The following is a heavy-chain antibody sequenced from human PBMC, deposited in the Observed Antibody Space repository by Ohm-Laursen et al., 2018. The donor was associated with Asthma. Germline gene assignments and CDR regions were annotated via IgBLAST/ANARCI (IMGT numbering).Heavy chain of an antibody. J-gene: IGHJ4*02. D-gene: IGHD4-23*01. Sequence: GSLRLSCSASGFTFSAHYMDWVRQAPGKGLEWVGRIRSKAQSCTTEYAASVKGRFTISRDDSKNTLYLQMNSLKTEDTAVYYCTTTPWVRWWGQGTLVTVSS. CDR3: TTTPWVRW. CDR2: IRSKAQSCTT. CDR1: GFTFSAHY. V-gene: IGHV3-72*01.